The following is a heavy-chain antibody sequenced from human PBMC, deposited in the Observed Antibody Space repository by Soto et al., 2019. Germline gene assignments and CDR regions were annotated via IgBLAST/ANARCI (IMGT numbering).Heavy chain of an antibody. CDR1: GGTFSSYA. CDR2: IIPIFGTA. V-gene: IGHV1-69*13. J-gene: IGHJ6*02. CDR3: ARGAPCGGDYYVLYRYYYYGMDV. D-gene: IGHD2-21*02. Sequence: SVKVSCKASGGTFSSYAISWVLQAPGQGLEWMGGIIPIFGTANYAQKFQGRVTITADESTSTAYMELSSLRSEDTAVYYCARGAPCGGDYYVLYRYYYYGMDVWGQGTTVTVSS.